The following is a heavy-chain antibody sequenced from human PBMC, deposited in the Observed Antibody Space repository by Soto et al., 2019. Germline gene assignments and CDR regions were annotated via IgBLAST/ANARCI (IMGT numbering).Heavy chain of an antibody. CDR2: INAGNGNT. Sequence: ASVKVSCKASGYTFTSYAMHWLRQAPGQRLEWMGWINAGNGNTKYSQKFQGRVTITRDTSASTAYMELSTLRSEDTAVQYCARPLSRGYNSDFDYWGQGTLVTVSS. D-gene: IGHD5-12*01. CDR3: ARPLSRGYNSDFDY. CDR1: GYTFTSYA. V-gene: IGHV1-3*01. J-gene: IGHJ4*02.